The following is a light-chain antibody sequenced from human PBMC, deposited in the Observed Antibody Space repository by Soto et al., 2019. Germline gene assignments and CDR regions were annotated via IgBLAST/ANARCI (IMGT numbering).Light chain of an antibody. CDR1: RTIGTN. Sequence: IVMTQSPATVSVSPGESTSLSCRASRTIGTNLGWYQQKPGQAPRLLISKTSNRATGVPARFSGSGSGTEFTFIITSLQSEDVAVYYCQQYADWPLTFGGGTKVDIK. CDR3: QQYADWPLT. J-gene: IGKJ4*01. V-gene: IGKV3-15*01. CDR2: KTS.